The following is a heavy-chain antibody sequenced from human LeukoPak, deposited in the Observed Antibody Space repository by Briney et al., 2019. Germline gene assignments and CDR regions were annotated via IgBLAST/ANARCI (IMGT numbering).Heavy chain of an antibody. CDR1: GFSFSDNY. V-gene: IGHV3-11*05. CDR2: ISNSGSYT. J-gene: IGHJ4*02. CDR3: ARARGVGPGVHFDY. Sequence: GGSLRLSCAASGFSFSDNYVSWIRQAPGKGLEWVSYISNSGSYTNYPDSVKGRFTISRDNAKNSLYLQMNSLRDEDTAVYYCARARGVGPGVHFDYWGQGTLVTVSS. D-gene: IGHD1-26*01.